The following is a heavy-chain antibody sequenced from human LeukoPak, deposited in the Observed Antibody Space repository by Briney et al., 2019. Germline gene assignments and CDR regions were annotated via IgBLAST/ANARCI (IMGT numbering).Heavy chain of an antibody. V-gene: IGHV4-61*02. CDR2: IYTSGST. Sequence: SQTLSLTCTVSGGSISSGSYYWSWIRQPAGKGLEWIGRIYTSGSTNYNPSLKSRVTISVDTSKNQFSPKLSSVTAADTAVYYCARGRGKYYDFWSGYLAFDYWGQGTLVTVSS. J-gene: IGHJ4*02. CDR1: GGSISSGSYY. CDR3: ARGRGKYYDFWSGYLAFDY. D-gene: IGHD3-3*01.